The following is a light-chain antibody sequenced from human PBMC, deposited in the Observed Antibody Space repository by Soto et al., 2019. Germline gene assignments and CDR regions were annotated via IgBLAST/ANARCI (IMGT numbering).Light chain of an antibody. J-gene: IGKJ5*01. V-gene: IGKV3-15*01. CDR3: QQYHNWPPLT. Sequence: ETVLTQSPGTLSLSPGERATLSCRASQSVSSNYLAWFQQKSGQAPRLLIYGTSTRATGIPARFSGSGSGTEFTLTISSLQSEDFAVYYCQQYHNWPPLTFGQGTRLEIK. CDR2: GTS. CDR1: QSVSSN.